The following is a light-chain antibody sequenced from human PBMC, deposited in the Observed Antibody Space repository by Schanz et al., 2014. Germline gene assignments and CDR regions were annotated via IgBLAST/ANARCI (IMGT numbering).Light chain of an antibody. CDR1: QSISTY. J-gene: IGKJ1*01. Sequence: DIQMTQSPSSLSASVGDRVTITCRASQSISTYLNWYQQKPGKAPNLLIYGASSLQSGVPSRFSGSGSGTDFTLTISSLQPEDFAIYYCQQYNSYPWTFGQGTKVEIK. CDR3: QQYNSYPWT. CDR2: GAS. V-gene: IGKV1-39*01.